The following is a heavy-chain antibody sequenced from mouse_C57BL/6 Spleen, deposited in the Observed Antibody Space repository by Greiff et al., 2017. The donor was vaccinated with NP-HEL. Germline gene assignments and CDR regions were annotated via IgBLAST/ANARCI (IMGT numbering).Heavy chain of an antibody. CDR2: INPSTGGT. Sequence: EVQLQQSGPELVKPGASVKISCKASGYSFTGYYMNWVKQSPEKSLEWIGEINPSTGGTTYNQKFKAKATLTVDKSSSTAYMQLKSLTSEDSAVYYCARRGSGYFYYWGQGTTLTVSS. J-gene: IGHJ2*01. CDR3: ARRGSGYFYY. V-gene: IGHV1-42*01. D-gene: IGHD3-2*02. CDR1: GYSFTGYY.